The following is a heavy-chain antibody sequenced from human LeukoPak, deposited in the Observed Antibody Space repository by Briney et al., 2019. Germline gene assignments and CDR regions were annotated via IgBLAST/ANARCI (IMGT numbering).Heavy chain of an antibody. V-gene: IGHV1-18*01. Sequence: ASVKVSCKASGYIFTNYAISWVRQAPGQGLEWMGWISTYNGNTKNAQKLQGRVTMTTHTSTSTAYMELRTLRSDDTVVYYCARDGGYGDYVGEIPDYWGQGTLVTVSS. D-gene: IGHD4-17*01. CDR2: ISTYNGNT. CDR3: ARDGGYGDYVGEIPDY. CDR1: GYIFTNYA. J-gene: IGHJ4*02.